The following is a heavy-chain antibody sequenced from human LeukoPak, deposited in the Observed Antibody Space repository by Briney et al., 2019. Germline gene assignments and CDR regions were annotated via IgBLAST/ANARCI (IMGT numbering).Heavy chain of an antibody. CDR3: AMSISMIDFDY. D-gene: IGHD3-22*01. CDR1: GYTFTGYY. J-gene: IGHJ4*02. V-gene: IGHV1-2*06. Sequence: ASVKVSCKASGYTFTGYYMHWVRQAPGQGLEWMGRINPNSGGTNYAQKFQGRVTMTRDTSTSTLYMELSSLRSEDTAVYYCAMSISMIDFDYWGQGTLVTVSS. CDR2: INPNSGGT.